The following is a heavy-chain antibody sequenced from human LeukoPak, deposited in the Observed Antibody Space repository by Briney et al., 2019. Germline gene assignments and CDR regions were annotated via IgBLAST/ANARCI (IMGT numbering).Heavy chain of an antibody. CDR3: ARHLAYSSSSYFDY. Sequence: PSETLSLTCTVSGGSISSYYWSWIRQPAGKGLEWIGRIYTSGSTNYNPSLKSRVTMFEDKSKNQFSLRLYSVTVADTAVYYCARHLAYSSSSYFDYWGQGSLVTVSS. D-gene: IGHD6-6*01. J-gene: IGHJ4*02. CDR2: IYTSGST. V-gene: IGHV4-4*07. CDR1: GGSISSYY.